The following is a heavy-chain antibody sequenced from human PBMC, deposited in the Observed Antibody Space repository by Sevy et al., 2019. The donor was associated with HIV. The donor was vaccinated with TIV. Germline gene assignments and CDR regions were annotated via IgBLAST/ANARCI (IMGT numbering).Heavy chain of an antibody. D-gene: IGHD4-17*01. J-gene: IGHJ4*02. Sequence: ATVKVSCKASGYTFTGYYMHWVRQAPGQGLERKGWINPNSGGTNYAQKFQGRVTMTRDTSISTAYMELSRLRSDDTAVYYCARGYGDYRFDYWGQGTLVTVSS. V-gene: IGHV1-2*02. CDR1: GYTFTGYY. CDR2: INPNSGGT. CDR3: ARGYGDYRFDY.